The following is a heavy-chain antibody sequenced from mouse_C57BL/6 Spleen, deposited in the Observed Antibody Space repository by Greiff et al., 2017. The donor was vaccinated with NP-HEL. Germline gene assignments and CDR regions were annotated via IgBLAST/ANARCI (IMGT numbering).Heavy chain of an antibody. CDR2: INPNNGGT. Sequence: EVQLQQSGPELVKPGASVKISCKASGYTFTDYYMNWVKQSHGKSLEWIGDINPNNGGTSYNQKFKGKATLTVDKSSSTAYMELRSLTSEDSAVYYCARPSSGRGYYYAMDYWGQGTSVTVSS. D-gene: IGHD3-2*02. CDR1: GYTFTDYY. V-gene: IGHV1-26*01. J-gene: IGHJ4*01. CDR3: ARPSSGRGYYYAMDY.